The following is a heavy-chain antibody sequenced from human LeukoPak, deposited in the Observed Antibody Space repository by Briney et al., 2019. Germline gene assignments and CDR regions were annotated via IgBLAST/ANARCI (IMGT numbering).Heavy chain of an antibody. V-gene: IGHV3-30*02. Sequence: QTGGSLRLSCAASGFSFSSYGMHWVCQAPGEGLDWVAFIRNDGSNEWYADSVKGRFTISRDNSENTLYLQMNSLTGEDTAVYYCVADFDYWGQGTLVSVST. J-gene: IGHJ4*02. CDR3: VADFDY. CDR1: GFSFSSYG. CDR2: IRNDGSNE.